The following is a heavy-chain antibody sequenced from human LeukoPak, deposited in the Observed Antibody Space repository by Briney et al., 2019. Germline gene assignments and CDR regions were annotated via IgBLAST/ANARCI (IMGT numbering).Heavy chain of an antibody. D-gene: IGHD2-21*01. CDR3: ARAKGESSNWFDP. CDR1: GYTFTTYH. CDR2: MNPNSGKT. J-gene: IGHJ5*02. V-gene: IGHV1-8*03. Sequence: GASVKVSCKASGYTFTTYHINWVRQATGQGLEWMGWMNPNSGKTGYAQKFQGRVTITRNTSISTAYMELSSLRSEDTAVYSCARAKGESSNWFDPWGQGTLVTVTS.